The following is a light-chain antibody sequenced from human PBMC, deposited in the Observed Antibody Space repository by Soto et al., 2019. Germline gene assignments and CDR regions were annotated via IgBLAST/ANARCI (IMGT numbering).Light chain of an antibody. Sequence: DIQMTQSPSSLSASVRDRVTITCRASQSISSYVNWYQQKPGKAPKLLIYAASSLQSGVPSRFSGSGSGTDFTLTISSLQPEDFANYYCQQSYSTPRTFGQGTKVEIK. CDR1: QSISSY. J-gene: IGKJ1*01. CDR2: AAS. CDR3: QQSYSTPRT. V-gene: IGKV1-39*01.